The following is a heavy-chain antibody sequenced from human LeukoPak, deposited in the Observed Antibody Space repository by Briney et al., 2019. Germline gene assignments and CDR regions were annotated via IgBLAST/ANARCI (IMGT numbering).Heavy chain of an antibody. CDR3: AKESVPAAIRTEGFDY. J-gene: IGHJ4*02. Sequence: GGSLRLSCAASGFTFSSYGMHWVRQAPGKGLEWVAFIRYDGSNKYYADSVKGRFTISRDNSKNTLYLQMNSLRAEDTAVYYCAKESVPAAIRTEGFDYWGQGTLVTVSS. CDR2: IRYDGSNK. D-gene: IGHD2-2*01. CDR1: GFTFSSYG. V-gene: IGHV3-30*02.